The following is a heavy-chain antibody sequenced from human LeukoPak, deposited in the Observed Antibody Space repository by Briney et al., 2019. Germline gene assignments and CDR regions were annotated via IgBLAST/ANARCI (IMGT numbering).Heavy chain of an antibody. CDR3: AKSYIVVVTANDAFDI. J-gene: IGHJ3*02. D-gene: IGHD2-21*02. CDR2: ISGSGGST. CDR1: GFTFSSYA. Sequence: GGSLRLSCAASGFTFSSYAMSWVRQAPGKGLEWVSAISGSGGSTYYADSVKGRFTISRDSSKNTLYLQMNSLRAEDTAVYYCAKSYIVVVTANDAFDIWGQGTMVTVSS. V-gene: IGHV3-23*01.